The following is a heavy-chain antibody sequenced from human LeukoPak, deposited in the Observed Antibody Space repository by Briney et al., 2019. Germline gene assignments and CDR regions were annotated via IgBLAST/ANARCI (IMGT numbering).Heavy chain of an antibody. CDR2: INHSGST. D-gene: IGHD3-3*01. J-gene: IGHJ5*02. CDR3: ARAHYDFWSGYYYNWFDP. CDR1: GGSFSGYY. Sequence: PSETLSLTCAVYGGSFSGYYWSWIHQPPGKGLEWIGEINHSGSTNYNPSLKSRVTISVDTSKNQFSLKLSSVTAADTAVYYCARAHYDFWSGYYYNWFDPWGQGTLVTVSS. V-gene: IGHV4-34*01.